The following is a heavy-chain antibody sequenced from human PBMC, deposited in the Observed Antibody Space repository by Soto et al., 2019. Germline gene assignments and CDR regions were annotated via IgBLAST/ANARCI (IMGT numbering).Heavy chain of an antibody. CDR3: ASDLVGASDSYGLDV. V-gene: IGHV3-33*01. Sequence: GGSLRLSCAASGFTLSNYGMHWVRQAPGKGLEWVAIIWHDGNNKYYADSVRGRFIISRDNSKTRLYLQMNSLRAEDTAVYYCASDLVGASDSYGLDVWGQGTPVT. J-gene: IGHJ6*02. CDR1: GFTLSNYG. CDR2: IWHDGNNK. D-gene: IGHD1-26*01.